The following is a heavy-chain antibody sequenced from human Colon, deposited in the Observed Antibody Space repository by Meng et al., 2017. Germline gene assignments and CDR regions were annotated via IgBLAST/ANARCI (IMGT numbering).Heavy chain of an antibody. J-gene: IGHJ5*02. CDR3: VRSSAWVRTGFDP. D-gene: IGHD3-22*01. Sequence: QPQLQESGPGLVKPSEAPSLPRSVSGCSISTSGYYWGWIRQSPGKGLEWIGSIGHSGFTYYTPSVKSRVTVSIDTSKSQFSLKLTSVTAADTAVYFCVRSSAWVRTGFDPWGQGTLVTVSS. V-gene: IGHV4-39*05. CDR1: GCSISTSGYY. CDR2: IGHSGFT.